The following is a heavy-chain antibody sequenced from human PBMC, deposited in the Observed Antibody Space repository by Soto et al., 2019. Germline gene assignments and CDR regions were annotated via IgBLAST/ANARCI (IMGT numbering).Heavy chain of an antibody. CDR2: IIPIFGTA. CDR3: ARKVLSSIAAAGTGWFDP. Sequence: SVKVSCKASGGTFSSYAISWVRQAPGQGLEWMGGIIPIFGTANYAQKFQGRVTITADESTSTAYMELSSLRSEDTAVYYCARKVLSSIAAAGTGWFDPWGQGTLVTVSS. V-gene: IGHV1-69*13. CDR1: GGTFSSYA. D-gene: IGHD6-13*01. J-gene: IGHJ5*02.